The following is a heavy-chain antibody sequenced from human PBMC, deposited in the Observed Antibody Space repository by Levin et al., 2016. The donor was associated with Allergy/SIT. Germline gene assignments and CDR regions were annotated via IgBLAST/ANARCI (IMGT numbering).Heavy chain of an antibody. V-gene: IGHV4-59*01. Sequence: SETLSLTCTVSGGSISNYFWTWIRQSPEKGLEWIGYIHSSGSTNYNPSLKSRVTISVDTSRNQFSLKVNSVTAADTAVYYCARVRGSWAQGGYPCNIWGQGTMVTVSS. D-gene: IGHD1-26*01. J-gene: IGHJ3*02. CDR1: GGSISNYF. CDR3: ARVRGSWAQGGYPCNI. CDR2: IHSSGST.